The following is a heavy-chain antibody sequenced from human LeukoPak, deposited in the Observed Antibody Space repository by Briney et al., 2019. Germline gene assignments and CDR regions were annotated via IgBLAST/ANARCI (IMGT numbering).Heavy chain of an antibody. J-gene: IGHJ6*02. Sequence: GRSLRLSCAASGFTFSSYGMHWVRQAPGKGLEWVAVISYDGSNKYYADSVKGRFTTSRDNSKNTLYLQMNSLRAEDTAVYYCAKDGGSRWDSSGYYYYGMDVWGQGTTVTVPS. CDR3: AKDGGSRWDSSGYYYYGMDV. V-gene: IGHV3-30*18. D-gene: IGHD3-22*01. CDR2: ISYDGSNK. CDR1: GFTFSSYG.